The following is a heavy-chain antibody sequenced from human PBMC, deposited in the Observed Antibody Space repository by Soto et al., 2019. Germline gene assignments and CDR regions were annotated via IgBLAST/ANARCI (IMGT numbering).Heavy chain of an antibody. V-gene: IGHV3-33*01. CDR1: GFTFSSYG. D-gene: IGHD6-19*01. CDR3: ARDRYSSGWYDLDY. J-gene: IGHJ4*02. Sequence: QVQLVESGGGVVQPGRSLRLSCAASGFTFSSYGMHWVRQAPGKGLEWVAVIWYDGSNKYYADSVKGRFTISRDNSKKTLYLQMTSLRAEDTAVYYCARDRYSSGWYDLDYWGQGTLVTVSS. CDR2: IWYDGSNK.